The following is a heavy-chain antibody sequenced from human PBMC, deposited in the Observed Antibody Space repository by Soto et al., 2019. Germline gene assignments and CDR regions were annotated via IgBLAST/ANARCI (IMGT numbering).Heavy chain of an antibody. CDR3: AKDLKNGGPYYGMDV. D-gene: IGHD2-15*01. J-gene: IGHJ6*02. CDR2: ISWNSGSI. V-gene: IGHV3-9*01. CDR1: VFTFDDYA. Sequence: SLRLSCASSVFTFDDYAMHCVRQSPGKCLEWVSGISWNSGSIGYADSVKGRFTISRDNAKNSLYLQMNSLRAEDTALYYCAKDLKNGGPYYGMDVWGQGTTVTVSS.